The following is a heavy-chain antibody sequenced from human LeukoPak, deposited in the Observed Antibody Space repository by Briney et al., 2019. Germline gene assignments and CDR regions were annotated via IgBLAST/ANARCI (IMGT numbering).Heavy chain of an antibody. D-gene: IGHD3-22*01. Sequence: AGGSLRLSCAASGFTFSSYWMSWVRQAPGKGLEGVANIKQDGSEKYYVDSVKGRFTISRDNAKNSLYLQMNSLRAEDTAVYYCARDWHYYDSSGYYLWGAFDIWGQGTMVTVSS. CDR1: GFTFSSYW. J-gene: IGHJ3*02. CDR3: ARDWHYYDSSGYYLWGAFDI. V-gene: IGHV3-7*01. CDR2: IKQDGSEK.